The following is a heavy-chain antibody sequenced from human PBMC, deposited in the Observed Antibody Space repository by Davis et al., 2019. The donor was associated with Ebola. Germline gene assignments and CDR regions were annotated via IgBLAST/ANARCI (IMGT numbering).Heavy chain of an antibody. J-gene: IGHJ4*02. CDR1: GYSFTGYY. V-gene: IGHV1-2*02. CDR2: VNPNSGGT. D-gene: IGHD2-21*01. CDR3: ARDLHGCGGGCPLDN. Sequence: ASVKVSCKASGYSFTGYYLHWVRQAPGQGLEWMGWVNPNSGGTNFAQKFQGRVTMARDTSINTAYLALNSLTSDDTAVYYSARDLHGCGGGCPLDNWGQGSRVTVSS.